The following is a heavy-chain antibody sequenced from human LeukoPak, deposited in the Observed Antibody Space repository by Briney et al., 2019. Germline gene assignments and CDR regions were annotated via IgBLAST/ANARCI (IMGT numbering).Heavy chain of an antibody. CDR2: ISSSSSYI. D-gene: IGHD3-10*01. Sequence: GGSLRLSCAASGVTFSSYSMNWVRQAPGKGLEWVSSISSSSSYIYYADSVKGRFTISRDNAKNSLYLQMNSLRAEDTAVYYCATTMVRGVMSNDAFDIWGQGTMVTVSP. CDR3: ATTMVRGVMSNDAFDI. CDR1: GVTFSSYS. J-gene: IGHJ3*02. V-gene: IGHV3-21*01.